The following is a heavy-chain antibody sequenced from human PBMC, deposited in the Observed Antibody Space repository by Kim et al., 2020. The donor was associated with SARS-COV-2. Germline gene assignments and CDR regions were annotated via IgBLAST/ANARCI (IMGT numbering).Heavy chain of an antibody. D-gene: IGHD3-3*01. CDR1: GFTFSSHS. V-gene: IGHV3-23*01. CDR3: VKGRSGIRYSGVDD. CDR2: LSSRGDDP. Sequence: GGSRRLSCAASGFTFSSHSMGWVRQAPGKGLEWVSALSSRGDDPYYADSVKGRFTISRDNSKNILYLHMYSLGAEATAVYYCVKGRSGIRYSGVDDWGQG. J-gene: IGHJ6*02.